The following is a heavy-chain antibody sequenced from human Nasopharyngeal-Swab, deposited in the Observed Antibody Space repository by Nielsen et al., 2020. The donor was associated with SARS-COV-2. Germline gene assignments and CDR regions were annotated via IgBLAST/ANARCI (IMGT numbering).Heavy chain of an antibody. V-gene: IGHV1-24*01. CDR2: FDPENGDT. CDR3: ATVPGDY. D-gene: IGHD3-10*01. Sequence: VSCKVSGYSPTELSIHWVRQAPGKGLEWMGGFDPENGDTIYAQRFQGRVSMAEDTSPDTVYVELHSLRSEDTAIYYCATVPGDYWGQGTLVTVSS. CDR1: GYSPTELS. J-gene: IGHJ4*02.